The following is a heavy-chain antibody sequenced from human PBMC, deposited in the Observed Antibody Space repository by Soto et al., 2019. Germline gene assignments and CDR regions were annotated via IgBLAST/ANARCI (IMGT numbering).Heavy chain of an antibody. CDR1: GYTFTGYY. J-gene: IGHJ6*02. V-gene: IGHV1-2*02. CDR3: AGRFLDYYGRDV. CDR2: INPNSGGT. D-gene: IGHD3-3*01. Sequence: ASVTVSCKASGYTFTGYYMHWVRQAPGQGLEWMGWINPNSGGTNYAQKFQGRVTMTRDTSISTAYMELSRLRSDDTAVYYCAGRFLDYYGRDVWGQGTTVTVSS.